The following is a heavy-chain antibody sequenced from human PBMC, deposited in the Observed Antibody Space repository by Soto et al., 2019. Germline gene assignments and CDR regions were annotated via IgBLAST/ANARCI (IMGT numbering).Heavy chain of an antibody. CDR3: ASSPHKDSRPDY. Sequence: EVQLVESGGGLVQPGGSLRLSCAAYGFTFSSYWMSWVRQATGRGLEWMANIKYDGSEKNYVDSVKGRLTLSRDNAKNSLYLQINSLRAEDTSVYYCASSPHKDSRPDYWGQGTLVTVSS. CDR1: GFTFSSYW. D-gene: IGHD3-22*01. J-gene: IGHJ4*02. V-gene: IGHV3-7*03. CDR2: IKYDGSEK.